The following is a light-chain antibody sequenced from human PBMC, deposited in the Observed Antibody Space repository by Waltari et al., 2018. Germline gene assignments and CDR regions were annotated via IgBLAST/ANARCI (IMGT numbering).Light chain of an antibody. CDR1: ASNIGHNV. Sequence: QSVLTPPPSASGTPGQGVTISCSGGASNIGHNVWNWYQQVPGKAPKLLIYRSGRRPAGVPDRFSGSKSGTSASLAISGLQSEDEADYYCAAWDDSLNGRWVFGGGTKVTVL. CDR3: AAWDDSLNGRWV. J-gene: IGLJ3*02. V-gene: IGLV1-44*01. CDR2: RSG.